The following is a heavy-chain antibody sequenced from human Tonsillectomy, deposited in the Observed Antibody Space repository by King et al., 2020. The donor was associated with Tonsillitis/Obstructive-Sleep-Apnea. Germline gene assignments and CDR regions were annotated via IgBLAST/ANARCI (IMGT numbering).Heavy chain of an antibody. D-gene: IGHD3-3*01. J-gene: IGHJ4*02. CDR1: GGSFSGYY. V-gene: IGHV4-34*01. Sequence: VQLQQWGAGLLKPSETLSLTCAVYGGSFSGYYWSWIRQPPGKGLEWIGEINHSGSTNYNPSLKSRVTISVDTSKNQFSLKLSSVTAADTAVYYCARGRITIVGVVIHFFDYWGQGTLVTVSS. CDR3: ARGRITIVGVVIHFFDY. CDR2: INHSGST.